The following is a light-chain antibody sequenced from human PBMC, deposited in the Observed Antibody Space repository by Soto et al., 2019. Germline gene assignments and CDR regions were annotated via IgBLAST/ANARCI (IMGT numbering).Light chain of an antibody. V-gene: IGKV3D-20*02. Sequence: EIVLTQSPGTLSLSPGERATLSCRASQSVSSSYLAWYQQKPGQAPRLLIYGASSRATGIPDRFSGSGSGTDFTLTISSLEPEDFAVYYCQQRSNWPLFTFGPGTKVDI. J-gene: IGKJ3*01. CDR1: QSVSSSY. CDR3: QQRSNWPLFT. CDR2: GAS.